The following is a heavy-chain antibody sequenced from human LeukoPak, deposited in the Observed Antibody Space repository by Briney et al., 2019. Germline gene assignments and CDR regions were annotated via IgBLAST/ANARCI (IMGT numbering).Heavy chain of an antibody. D-gene: IGHD5-24*01. CDR2: ISYDGSNK. Sequence: GGSLRLSCAASGFTFSSYAMHWVRQAPGKGLEWVAVISYDGSNKYYADSVKGRSTISRDNSKNTLYLQMNSLRAEDTAVYYCARSDGYYYYGMDVWGQGTTVTVSS. CDR1: GFTFSSYA. CDR3: ARSDGYYYYGMDV. V-gene: IGHV3-30*04. J-gene: IGHJ6*02.